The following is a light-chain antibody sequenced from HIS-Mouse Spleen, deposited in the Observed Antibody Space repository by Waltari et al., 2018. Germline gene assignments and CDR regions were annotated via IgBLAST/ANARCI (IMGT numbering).Light chain of an antibody. CDR3: NSRDSSGNHHVV. CDR2: GKN. Sequence: SSELTQDPAVSVALGQTVRITCQGDSLRSDYASWYQQKPGQAPVLAIYGKNNRPSGIPDRFSGSSSGNTASLTITGAQAEDEADYYCNSRDSSGNHHVVFGGGTKLTVL. V-gene: IGLV3-19*01. J-gene: IGLJ2*01. CDR1: SLRSDY.